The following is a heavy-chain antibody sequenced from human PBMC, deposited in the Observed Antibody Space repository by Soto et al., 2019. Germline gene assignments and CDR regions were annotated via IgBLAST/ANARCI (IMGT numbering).Heavy chain of an antibody. CDR1: GFTFSSYG. D-gene: IGHD3-10*01. V-gene: IGHV3-30*18. Sequence: QVQLVESGGGVVQPGRSLRLSCAASGFTFSSYGMHWVRQAPGKGLEWVAVISYDGSNKYYADSVKGRFTISRDNPKNTLYLQMNSLRAEDTAVYYCAKDPYYYGSGSYQPFDYWGQGTLVTVSS. J-gene: IGHJ4*02. CDR2: ISYDGSNK. CDR3: AKDPYYYGSGSYQPFDY.